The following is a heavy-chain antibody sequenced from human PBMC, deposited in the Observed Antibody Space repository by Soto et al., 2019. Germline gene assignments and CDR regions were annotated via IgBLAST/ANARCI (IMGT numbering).Heavy chain of an antibody. J-gene: IGHJ6*02. CDR3: ARDLGCSSTSCYYYYGMDV. D-gene: IGHD2-2*01. CDR1: GYTFTGYY. V-gene: IGHV1-2*04. Sequence: SVKVSCKASGYTFTGYYMHWVRQAPGQGLEWMGWINPNSGGTNYAQKFQGWVTMTRDTSISTAYMELSRLRSDDTAVYYCARDLGCSSTSCYYYYGMDVWGQGTTVTVSS. CDR2: INPNSGGT.